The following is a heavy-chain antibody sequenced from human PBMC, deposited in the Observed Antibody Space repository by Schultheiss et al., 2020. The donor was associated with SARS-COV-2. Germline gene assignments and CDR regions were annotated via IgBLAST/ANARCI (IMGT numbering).Heavy chain of an antibody. CDR1: GFTFSTYW. CDR2: ISSSSSYT. Sequence: GGSLRLSCAASGFTFSTYWMSWVRQAPGKGLEWVSYISSSSSYTNYADSVKGRFTISRDNAKNSLYLQMNSLRAEDTAVYYCARGQVSSGWYGNFDYWGQGTLVTVSS. J-gene: IGHJ4*02. V-gene: IGHV3-11*06. D-gene: IGHD6-19*01. CDR3: ARGQVSSGWYGNFDY.